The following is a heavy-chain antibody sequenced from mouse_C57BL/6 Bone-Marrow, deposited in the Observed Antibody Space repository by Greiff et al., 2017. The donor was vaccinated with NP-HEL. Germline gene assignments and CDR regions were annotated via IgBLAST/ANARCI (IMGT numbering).Heavy chain of an antibody. J-gene: IGHJ2*01. D-gene: IGHD1-1*01. CDR2: INPNHGGT. CDR3: ARGGYYYGSSYFDY. CDR1: GYTFTDYH. V-gene: IGHV1-18*01. Sequence: VQLQQSGPELVKPGASVKIPCKASGYTFTDYHMDWVKQSHGKSLEWIGDINPNHGGTIYNQNLQAKATFTVDNSSSTAYMELRSLTSEDTAVYYCARGGYYYGSSYFDYWGQGTTLTVSS.